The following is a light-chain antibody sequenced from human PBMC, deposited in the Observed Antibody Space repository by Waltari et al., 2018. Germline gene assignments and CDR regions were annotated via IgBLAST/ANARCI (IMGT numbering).Light chain of an antibody. Sequence: QSALTQPASVSGSPGQSISISCTGISSDVGGFNFVSWYQQHPGKAPKLMIYDVFNRLSGVSTRFSGSKSDNAASLAISGLQAEDEAVYYCSSYTASPPHVVFGGGTKVTVL. CDR1: SSDVGGFNF. J-gene: IGLJ2*01. V-gene: IGLV2-14*03. CDR3: SSYTASPPHVV. CDR2: DVF.